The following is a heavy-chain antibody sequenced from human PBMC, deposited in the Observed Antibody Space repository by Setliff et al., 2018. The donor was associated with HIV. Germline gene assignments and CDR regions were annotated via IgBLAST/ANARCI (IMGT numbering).Heavy chain of an antibody. D-gene: IGHD2-15*01. V-gene: IGHV4-61*09. CDR3: ASRRAFGGPIDAFDI. Sequence: PSETLSLTCTVSGGSISCGSHYCTWLRQAAGKGLEWIGHFYTSGTTNYNPSLESRVTISVDTSKNQFSLKVTSVTAADTAVYYCASRRAFGGPIDAFDIWGQGTMVTVSS. J-gene: IGHJ3*02. CDR2: FYTSGTT. CDR1: GGSISCGSHY.